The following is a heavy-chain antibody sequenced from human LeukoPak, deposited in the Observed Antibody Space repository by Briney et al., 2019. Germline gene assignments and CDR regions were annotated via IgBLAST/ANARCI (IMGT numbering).Heavy chain of an antibody. D-gene: IGHD3-10*01. Sequence: GASVKVSCKASGGTFSSYAISWVRQAPGQGLEWMGGIIPIFGTANYAQKFQGRVTITTDESTSTAYMELSSLRSEDTAVYYCARSPQRGFGELEGRFDPWGQGTLVTVSS. J-gene: IGHJ5*02. CDR1: GGTFSSYA. V-gene: IGHV1-69*05. CDR2: IIPIFGTA. CDR3: ARSPQRGFGELEGRFDP.